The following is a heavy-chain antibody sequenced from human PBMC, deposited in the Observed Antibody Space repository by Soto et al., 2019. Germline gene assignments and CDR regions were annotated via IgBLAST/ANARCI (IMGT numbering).Heavy chain of an antibody. Sequence: GGSLRLSCAASGFTFNRFYMSWVRQAPGKGLEWVANIKQDGSEKYYVDSVKGRFTISRDNAKNSLSLQMNNLRAEDTGVYYCARDVYGGGNDCWGQGTLVTVSS. J-gene: IGHJ4*02. CDR3: ARDVYGGGNDC. V-gene: IGHV3-7*01. CDR1: GFTFNRFY. CDR2: IKQDGSEK. D-gene: IGHD4-17*01.